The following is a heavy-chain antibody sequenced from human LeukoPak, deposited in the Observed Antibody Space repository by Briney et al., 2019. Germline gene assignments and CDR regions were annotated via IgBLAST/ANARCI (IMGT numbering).Heavy chain of an antibody. V-gene: IGHV4-34*01. CDR1: GGSFSGYY. D-gene: IGHD5-18*01. CDR2: INHSGSN. J-gene: IGHJ4*02. Sequence: PSETLSLTCAVYGGSFSGYYWSWIRQPPGKGLEWIGEINHSGSNNYNPSLKSRVTISVDTSKNQFSLKLSSVTAADTAVYYCARASEGYPIDYWGQGTLVTVSS. CDR3: ARASEGYPIDY.